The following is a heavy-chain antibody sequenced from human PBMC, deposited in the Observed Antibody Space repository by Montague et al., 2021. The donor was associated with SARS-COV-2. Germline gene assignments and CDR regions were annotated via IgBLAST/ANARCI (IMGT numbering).Heavy chain of an antibody. CDR1: GLTFSSHW. CDR3: APSVVSFAGY. Sequence: SLRLSCAASGLTFSSHWMSWVRQAPGKGLEWVANIKQDGSEKYYLDSVKGLFTISRDNAKNSLYLQMNSLRADDTAVYHCAPSVVSFAGYWGQGILVAVSS. D-gene: IGHD5/OR15-5a*01. V-gene: IGHV3-7*01. CDR2: IKQDGSEK. J-gene: IGHJ4*02.